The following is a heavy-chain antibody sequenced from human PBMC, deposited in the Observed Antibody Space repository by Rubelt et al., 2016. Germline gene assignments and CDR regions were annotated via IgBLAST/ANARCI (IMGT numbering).Heavy chain of an antibody. V-gene: IGHV4-39*07. Sequence: QVQLQQWGAGLLKPSETLSLTCAVSGGSISSSSYYWGWIRQPPGKGLEWIGSLYYSGGTYYNPSLKSRVTISVDASKNTFSLKLISVTAADTAVYYCARDRPGGGVNIDYWGQGTLVTVSS. CDR3: ARDRPGGGVNIDY. CDR2: LYYSGGT. J-gene: IGHJ4*02. CDR1: GGSISSSSYY. D-gene: IGHD2-15*01.